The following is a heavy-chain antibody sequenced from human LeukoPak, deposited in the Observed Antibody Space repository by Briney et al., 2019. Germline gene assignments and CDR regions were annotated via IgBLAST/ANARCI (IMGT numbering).Heavy chain of an antibody. D-gene: IGHD3-9*01. Sequence: GGSLRLSCAASGFTFSDYYMSWIRQAPGKGLEWVSYISSSGSTIYYADSVKGRFTISRDNAKNSLYLQMNSLRAEDTAVYYCARDPALDILTGYHSDVFDIWGQGTMVTVSS. CDR3: ARDPALDILTGYHSDVFDI. V-gene: IGHV3-11*01. J-gene: IGHJ3*02. CDR1: GFTFSDYY. CDR2: ISSSGSTI.